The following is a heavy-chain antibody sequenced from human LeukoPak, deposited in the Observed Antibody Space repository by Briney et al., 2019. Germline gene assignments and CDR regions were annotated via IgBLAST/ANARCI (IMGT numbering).Heavy chain of an antibody. CDR2: IYSGGTT. CDR3: ARGPPAVTTNTYA. V-gene: IGHV3-66*01. D-gene: IGHD3-3*01. CDR1: GFTVGNNY. Sequence: LSGGSLRLSCAASGFTVGNNYMNWVRQAPGKGLEWVSLIYSGGTTYYADSVKGRFTISRDSSKNTLYLQMNSLRVEDTAVYYCARGPPAVTTNTYAWGQGTLVTVSS. J-gene: IGHJ5*02.